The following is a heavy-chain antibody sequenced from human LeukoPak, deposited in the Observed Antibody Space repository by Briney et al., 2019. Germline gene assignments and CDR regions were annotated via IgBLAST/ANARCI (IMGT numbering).Heavy chain of an antibody. V-gene: IGHV3-7*01. J-gene: IGHJ6*02. D-gene: IGHD3-10*01. CDR3: ARGVPPYYYGSGSFKGSYYYGMDV. CDR1: GFTFSSYW. CDR2: IKQDGSEK. Sequence: GGSLRLSCAASGFTFSSYWMSWVRQAPGKGLEWVANIKQDGSEKYYVDSVKGRFTISRDNAKNSLYLQMNSLRAEDTAVYYCARGVPPYYYGSGSFKGSYYYGMDVWGQGTTVTVSS.